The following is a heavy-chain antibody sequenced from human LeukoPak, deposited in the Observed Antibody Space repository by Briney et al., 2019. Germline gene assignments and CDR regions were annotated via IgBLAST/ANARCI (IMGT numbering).Heavy chain of an antibody. CDR1: GGSISSSSYY. V-gene: IGHV4-39*01. J-gene: IGHJ3*02. D-gene: IGHD2-15*01. Sequence: SETLSLTCTVSGGSISSSSYYWGWIRQPPGKGLEWIGSIYYSGSTYYNPSLKSRVTISVDTPKNQFSLKLSSVTAADTAVYYCARHGVTDIVEVVAAKRRRRAFDIWGQGTMVTVSS. CDR2: IYYSGST. CDR3: ARHGVTDIVEVVAAKRRRRAFDI.